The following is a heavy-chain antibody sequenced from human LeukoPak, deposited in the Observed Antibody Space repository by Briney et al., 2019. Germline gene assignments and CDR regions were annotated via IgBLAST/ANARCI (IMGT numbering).Heavy chain of an antibody. J-gene: IGHJ4*02. D-gene: IGHD3/OR15-3a*01. Sequence: SETLSLTCTVSGGSISSSSYYWGWIRQPPGKGLEWIGSIYYSGSTYYSPSLKSRVTISVDTSKNQFSLKLSSVTAADTAVYYCARHMDLGRGLAYYFDYWGQGTLVTVSS. CDR2: IYYSGST. CDR3: ARHMDLGRGLAYYFDY. V-gene: IGHV4-39*01. CDR1: GGSISSSSYY.